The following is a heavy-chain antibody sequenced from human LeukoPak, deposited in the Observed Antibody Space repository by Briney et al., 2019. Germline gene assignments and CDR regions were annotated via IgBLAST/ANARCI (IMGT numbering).Heavy chain of an antibody. Sequence: PSETLSLTCTVSGGSISSYYWSWIRQPPGKGLEWIGYIYYSGSTYYNPSLKSRVTISVDTSKNQFSLKLSSVTAADTAVYYCARGTPAATYYYGMDVWGQGTTVTVSS. J-gene: IGHJ6*02. D-gene: IGHD2-2*01. V-gene: IGHV4-30-4*01. CDR2: IYYSGST. CDR3: ARGTPAATYYYGMDV. CDR1: GGSISSYY.